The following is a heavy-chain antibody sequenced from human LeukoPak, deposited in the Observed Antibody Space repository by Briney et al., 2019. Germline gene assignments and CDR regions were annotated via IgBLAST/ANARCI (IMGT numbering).Heavy chain of an antibody. CDR2: IYHSGST. Sequence: SETLSLTCAVSGYSISSGYYWRWIRQPPGKGLEWIGSIYHSGSTHYNPSLKSRVTISVDTSKKQFSLKLSSVTAADTAVYYCARKSNSWYFDSCGQGTLVTVSS. D-gene: IGHD6-13*01. CDR1: GYSISSGYY. CDR3: ARKSNSWYFDS. V-gene: IGHV4-38-2*01. J-gene: IGHJ4*02.